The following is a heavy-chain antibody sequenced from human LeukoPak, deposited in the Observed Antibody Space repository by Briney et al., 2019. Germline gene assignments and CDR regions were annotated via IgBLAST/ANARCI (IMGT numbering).Heavy chain of an antibody. CDR1: GFTFSSYA. J-gene: IGHJ4*02. Sequence: GGSLRLSCAASGFTFSSYAMSWVRQAPGKGLEWVSAISGSGGSTYYADSVKGLFTISRDNSKNTLYLQMNSLRAEDTAVYYCAKDRYYDRYGPEDWGQGTLVTVSS. V-gene: IGHV3-23*01. CDR2: ISGSGGST. D-gene: IGHD3-22*01. CDR3: AKDRYYDRYGPED.